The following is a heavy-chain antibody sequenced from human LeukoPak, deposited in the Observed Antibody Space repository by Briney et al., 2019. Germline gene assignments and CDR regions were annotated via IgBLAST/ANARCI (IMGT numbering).Heavy chain of an antibody. V-gene: IGHV4-30-4*01. J-gene: IGHJ4*02. CDR2: IYYSGST. CDR1: GGSISSGDYY. D-gene: IGHD2-15*01. Sequence: PSETLSPTCTVSGGSISSGDYYWSWIRQPPGKGLEWIGYIYYSGSTYYNPSLKSRVTISVDTPKNQFSLKLSSVTAADTAVYYCAREVLVAAYFDYWGQGTLVTVSS. CDR3: AREVLVAAYFDY.